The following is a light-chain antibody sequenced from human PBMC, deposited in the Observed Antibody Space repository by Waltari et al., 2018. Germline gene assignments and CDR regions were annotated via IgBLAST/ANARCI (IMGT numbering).Light chain of an antibody. J-gene: IGLJ3*02. CDR2: DDT. V-gene: IGLV2-23*01. CDR3: CSYAGSYTLV. CDR1: SSDVGSYNL. Sequence: QSALTQPASVSGSPGQSIPISCPGTSSDVGSYNLVSWYHHYPDEAPNLIIYDDTKRPSGVSTRFSGSKSGHTASLTISGLQTEDEADYYCCSYAGSYTLVFGGGTKVTAL.